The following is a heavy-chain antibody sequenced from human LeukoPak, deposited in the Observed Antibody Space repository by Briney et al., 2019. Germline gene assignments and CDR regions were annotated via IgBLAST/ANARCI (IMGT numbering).Heavy chain of an antibody. V-gene: IGHV3-7*01. D-gene: IGHD1-1*01. CDR1: GFTFSSYW. J-gene: IGHJ1*01. CDR3: ASRGTRIDEYFQH. Sequence: GGSLRLSCAASGFTFSSYWMCCVRQAPGKGLEWVANIKQDGSEKYYVDSIKGRFTISRDNAKNSLFLQMDSLRAEKTALYYCASRGTRIDEYFQHWGQGALVTVSS. CDR2: IKQDGSEK.